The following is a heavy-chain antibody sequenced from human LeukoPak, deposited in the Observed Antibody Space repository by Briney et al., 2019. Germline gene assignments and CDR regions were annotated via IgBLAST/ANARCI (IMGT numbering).Heavy chain of an antibody. CDR1: GGSISSGGYS. CDR3: ARARIAVSYFDY. Sequence: SETLSLTCAVSGGSISSGGYSWSWIRQPPGKGLEWIGYIYHSGSTYYNPSLKSRVTISVDRSKNQFSLKLSSVTAADTAVYYCARARIAVSYFDYWGQGALVTVSS. CDR2: IYHSGST. J-gene: IGHJ4*02. D-gene: IGHD6-6*01. V-gene: IGHV4-30-2*01.